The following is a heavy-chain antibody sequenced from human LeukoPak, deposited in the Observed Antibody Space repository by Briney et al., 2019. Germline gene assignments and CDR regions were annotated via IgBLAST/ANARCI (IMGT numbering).Heavy chain of an antibody. CDR1: GYSISSGYY. D-gene: IGHD6-6*01. CDR3: ARHLNPRARSDY. CDR2: IYHSGST. V-gene: IGHV4-38-2*02. Sequence: SETLSLTCTVSGYSISSGYYWGWIRQPPGKGLEWIGSIYHSGSTYYNPSLKSRVTISVDTSKNQFSLKLSSVTAADTAVYYCARHLNPRARSDYWGQGTLVTVSS. J-gene: IGHJ4*02.